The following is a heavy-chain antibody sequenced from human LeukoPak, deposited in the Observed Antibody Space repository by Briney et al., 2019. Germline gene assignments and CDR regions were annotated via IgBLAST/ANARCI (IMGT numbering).Heavy chain of an antibody. CDR2: IFPNNGNT. D-gene: IGHD3-10*01. CDR3: ARGLGPYGSGTWSFDY. Sequence: ASVKVSCKASGYTFTFYYIHWVRQAPGQGLEWMGRIFPNNGNTKYAQKFQGRFTMTRDTSISTAYMELTRLRSDDTAVYYCARGLGPYGSGTWSFDYWGQGTLVTVSS. J-gene: IGHJ4*02. CDR1: GYTFTFYY. V-gene: IGHV1-2*06.